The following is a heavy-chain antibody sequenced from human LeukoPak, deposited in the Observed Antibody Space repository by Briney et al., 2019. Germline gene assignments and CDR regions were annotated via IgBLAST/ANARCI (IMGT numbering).Heavy chain of an antibody. V-gene: IGHV4-39*07. Sequence: SETLSLTCTVSGGSISSSSYFWGWIRQPPGKGLEWIGSIYYSGSTYYNPSLKSRVTISIDTSKNQFSLKLSSVTAADTAVYYCARLLGPPLDAFDIWGQGTMVTVSS. J-gene: IGHJ3*02. D-gene: IGHD2-15*01. CDR2: IYYSGST. CDR3: ARLLGPPLDAFDI. CDR1: GGSISSSSYF.